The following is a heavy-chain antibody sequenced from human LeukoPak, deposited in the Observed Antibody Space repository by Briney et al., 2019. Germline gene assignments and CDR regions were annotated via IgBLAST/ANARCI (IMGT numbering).Heavy chain of an antibody. V-gene: IGHV4-34*01. Sequence: SETLSLTCAVYGGSFSGYYWSWIRQPPGKGLEWTGEINHSGSTNYNPSLKSRVTISVDTSKNQFSLKLSSVTAADTAVYYCARDAGTMVPFDYWGQGTLVTVSS. J-gene: IGHJ4*02. CDR2: INHSGST. CDR3: ARDAGTMVPFDY. CDR1: GGSFSGYY. D-gene: IGHD1-1*01.